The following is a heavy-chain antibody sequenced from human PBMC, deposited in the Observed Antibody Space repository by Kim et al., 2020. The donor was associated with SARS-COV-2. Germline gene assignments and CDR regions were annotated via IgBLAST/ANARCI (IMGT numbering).Heavy chain of an antibody. V-gene: IGHV4-39*01. CDR2: IYYSGST. J-gene: IGHJ4*02. CDR1: GGSISSSSYY. Sequence: SETLSLTCTVSGGSISSSSYYWGWIRQPPGKGLEWIGSIYYSGSTYYNPSLKSRVTISVDTSKNQFSLKLSSVTAADTAVYYCARAKIWHYYYDSRGYYFDYWGQGTLVTVSS. CDR3: ARAKIWHYYYDSRGYYFDY. D-gene: IGHD3-22*01.